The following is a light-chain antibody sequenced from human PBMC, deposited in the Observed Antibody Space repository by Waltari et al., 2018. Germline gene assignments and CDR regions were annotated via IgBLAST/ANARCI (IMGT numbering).Light chain of an antibody. J-gene: IGKJ1*01. CDR3: QQYNNWPRT. CDR1: QSLSSN. Sequence: EIVMTQSPATLSVSPGERATLSCRASQSLSSNLAWYQQKPGQAPRLLIYGASTRATGIQARFSGSGSGTEFTLTISSMQSEDFVIYYCQQYNNWPRTFGQGTKVEIK. V-gene: IGKV3-15*01. CDR2: GAS.